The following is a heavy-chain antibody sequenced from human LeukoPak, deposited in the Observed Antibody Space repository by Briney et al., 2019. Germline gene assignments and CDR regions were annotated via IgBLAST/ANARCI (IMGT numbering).Heavy chain of an antibody. J-gene: IGHJ1*01. D-gene: IGHD6-19*01. CDR3: AKGAVAASGYFQH. V-gene: IGHV3-9*01. Sequence: GGSVRLSCAASGFAFDEYAMHWVQQAPGKGLEWVSGISWNSGSIGYADPVKGRFTISRDNAKNSLYLQMNSLRAEDTALYYCAKGAVAASGYFQHWGQGTLVTVSS. CDR2: ISWNSGSI. CDR1: GFAFDEYA.